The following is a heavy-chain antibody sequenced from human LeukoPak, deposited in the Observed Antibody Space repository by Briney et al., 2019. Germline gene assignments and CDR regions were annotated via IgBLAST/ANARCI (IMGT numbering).Heavy chain of an antibody. V-gene: IGHV3-30*04. CDR3: ARGSGIAAAGNY. CDR2: ISYDGSNK. CDR1: GFTFSSYA. J-gene: IGHJ4*02. D-gene: IGHD6-13*01. Sequence: GRSLRLSCAASGFTFSSYAMHWVRQAPGKGLEWVAVISYDGSNKYYADSVKGRFTISRDNSKNTLYLQMNSLRAEDTAVYYCARGSGIAAAGNYWGQGTLVTVSS.